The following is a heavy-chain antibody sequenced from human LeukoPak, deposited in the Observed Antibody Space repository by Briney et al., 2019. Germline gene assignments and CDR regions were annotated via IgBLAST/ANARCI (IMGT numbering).Heavy chain of an antibody. D-gene: IGHD6-13*01. CDR3: ARDRPNEYSSSWYFDAFDI. CDR2: IYTSGST. V-gene: IGHV4-61*02. CDR1: GGSISSGSYY. Sequence: SETLSLTCTVSGGSISSGSYYWSWIRQPAGKGLEWIGRIYTSGSTNYNPSLKSRVTISVDTSKNQFSLKLSSVTAADTAVYYCARDRPNEYSSSWYFDAFDIWGQGTMVTVSS. J-gene: IGHJ3*02.